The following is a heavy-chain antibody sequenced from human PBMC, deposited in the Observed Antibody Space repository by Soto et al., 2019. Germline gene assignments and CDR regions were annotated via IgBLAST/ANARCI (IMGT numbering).Heavy chain of an antibody. V-gene: IGHV1-3*01. J-gene: IGHJ4*02. Sequence: RASVKVSCKASGYTFTSYAMHWVRQAPGQRLEWMGWINAGNGNTKYSQKFQGRVTITRDTSASTAYMELSSLRSEDTAVYYCALGGYQLLPFDYWGQGTLVTVSS. D-gene: IGHD2-2*01. CDR1: GYTFTSYA. CDR3: ALGGYQLLPFDY. CDR2: INAGNGNT.